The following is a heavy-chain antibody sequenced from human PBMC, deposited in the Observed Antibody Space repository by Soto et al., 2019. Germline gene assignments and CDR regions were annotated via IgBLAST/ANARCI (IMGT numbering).Heavy chain of an antibody. Sequence: VQLVESGGGLVQPGESLRLSCAASGLTFSISWMTWVRQAPGEGLEWVSNINPAGNVQQYADSVKERFTISRDNAKKSVFLPMSGLSIEDTAVYYCATENTPYVFNMWAQGTMVTVSS. CDR1: GLTFSISW. J-gene: IGHJ3*02. V-gene: IGHV3-7*01. CDR3: ATENTPYVFNM. CDR2: INPAGNVQ. D-gene: IGHD3-16*01.